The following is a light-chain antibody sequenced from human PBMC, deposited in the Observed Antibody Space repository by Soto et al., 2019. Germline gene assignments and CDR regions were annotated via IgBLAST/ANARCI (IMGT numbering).Light chain of an antibody. V-gene: IGLV1-40*01. Sequence: QSVLTQPPSVSGAPGQKVTISCTRSSSNIGAAYDVHWYRHLPGTAPKLLIYGNNNRPSGVPDRFSGSKSGTSASLAITGLQAEDEADYYCQSYDSSLSGGVFGGGTKLTVL. CDR3: QSYDSSLSGGV. CDR1: SSNIGAAYD. CDR2: GNN. J-gene: IGLJ3*02.